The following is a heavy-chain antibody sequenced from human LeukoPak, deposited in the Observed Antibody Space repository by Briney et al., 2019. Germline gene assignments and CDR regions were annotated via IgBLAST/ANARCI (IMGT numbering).Heavy chain of an antibody. D-gene: IGHD2-15*01. V-gene: IGHV3-66*01. CDR1: GFTVSSNY. Sequence: GGSLRLSCAASGFTVSSNYMSWVRQAPGKGLEWGSVIYSGGSTYYADSVKGRFTISRDNSKNALYLQVNSLRADDTAVYYCAKVIGLVDPFDYWGQGTLVTVSS. CDR3: AKVIGLVDPFDY. CDR2: IYSGGST. J-gene: IGHJ4*02.